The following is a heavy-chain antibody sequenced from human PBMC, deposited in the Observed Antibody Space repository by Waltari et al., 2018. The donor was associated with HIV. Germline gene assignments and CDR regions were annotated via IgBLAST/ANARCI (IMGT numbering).Heavy chain of an antibody. D-gene: IGHD6-19*01. J-gene: IGHJ5*02. CDR3: ARDRTAVATSAPRGFDP. CDR2: ISSSSITI. V-gene: IGHV3-48*02. CDR1: GFTYSSYS. Sequence: EVQLVESGGGLVQPGGSLRLSCAASGFTYSSYSKNWVRQAPGKGLDWFSYISSSSITIYYADSVKGRFTISSDNAKNSLYLQMNSLRDEDTAVYYCARDRTAVATSAPRGFDPWGQGTLVTVSS.